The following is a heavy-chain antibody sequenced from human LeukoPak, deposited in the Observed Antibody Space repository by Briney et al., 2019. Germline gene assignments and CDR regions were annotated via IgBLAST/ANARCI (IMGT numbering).Heavy chain of an antibody. CDR3: ARTHRFLEWPDY. V-gene: IGHV4-59*01. D-gene: IGHD3-3*01. Sequence: SETLSLTCTVSGGSISSYYWSWIRQPPGKGLELIGYIYYSGSTNYNPSPKSRVTISVDTSKNQFSLKLSSVTAADTAVYYCARTHRFLEWPDYWGQGTLVTVSS. CDR2: IYYSGST. CDR1: GGSISSYY. J-gene: IGHJ4*02.